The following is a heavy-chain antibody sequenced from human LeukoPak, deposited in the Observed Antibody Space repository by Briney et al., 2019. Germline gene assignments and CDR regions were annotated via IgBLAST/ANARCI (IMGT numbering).Heavy chain of an antibody. CDR2: INWNGGST. V-gene: IGHV3-20*04. J-gene: IGHJ4*02. CDR3: ARDLGLAPAAIDY. CDR1: GFTVSSNY. Sequence: GGSLRLSCAASGFTVSSNYMSWVRQAPGKGLEWVSGINWNGGSTGYADSVKGRFTISRDNAKNSLYLQMNSLRAEDTALYYCARDLGLAPAAIDYWGQGTLVTVSS. D-gene: IGHD2-2*01.